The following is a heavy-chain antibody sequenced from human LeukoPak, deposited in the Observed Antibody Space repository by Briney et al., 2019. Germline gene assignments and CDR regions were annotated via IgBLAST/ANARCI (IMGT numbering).Heavy chain of an antibody. CDR2: IAWNAGSI. CDR3: AKGDSWSGYSVGMDV. J-gene: IGHJ6*02. V-gene: IGHV3-9*01. CDR1: GFTFDGYA. D-gene: IGHD3-3*01. Sequence: GRSLRLSCAASGFTFDGYAMHWVRQVPGKGLEWVSGIAWNAGSIDYADSVKGRFTITRDNAKNFVYLQMNSLRSEDTALYYCAKGDSWSGYSVGMDVWGQGTTVTVS.